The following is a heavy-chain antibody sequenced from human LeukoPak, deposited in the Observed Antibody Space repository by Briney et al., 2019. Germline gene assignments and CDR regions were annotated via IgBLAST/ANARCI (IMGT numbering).Heavy chain of an antibody. V-gene: IGHV3-23*01. D-gene: IGHD1-26*01. CDR3: AKPRVGATLFDY. J-gene: IGHJ4*02. CDR1: GFTFGSYA. CDR2: ISGSGSST. Sequence: GGSLRLSCAASGFTFGSYAMSWVRQAPGKGLEWVSAISGSGSSTYYADSVKGRFTISRDNSKNTLYLQMNCLRAEDTAVYYCAKPRVGATLFDYWGQGTLVTVSS.